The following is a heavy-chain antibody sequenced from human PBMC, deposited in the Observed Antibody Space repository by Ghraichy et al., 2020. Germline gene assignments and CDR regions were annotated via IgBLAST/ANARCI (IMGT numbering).Heavy chain of an antibody. D-gene: IGHD2-21*02. J-gene: IGHJ4*02. V-gene: IGHV4-61*01. CDR3: ARGWMTAIKYFDD. CDR2: VSYSGSA. Sequence: SETLSLTCSVSGDSVSSGSNNWNWIRQPPGKGLEWIGYVSYSGSANYNPSLNSRVTISVDTSKNQFSLKLSSVTAADTAVYYCARGWMTAIKYFDDWGQGTLVTVSS. CDR1: GDSVSSGSNN.